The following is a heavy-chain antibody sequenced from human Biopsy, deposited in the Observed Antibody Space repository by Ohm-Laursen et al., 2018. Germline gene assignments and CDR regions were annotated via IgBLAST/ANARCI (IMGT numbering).Heavy chain of an antibody. V-gene: IGHV4-31*11. CDR3: VREPKTGTAEAWYFDL. J-gene: IGHJ2*01. CDR2: ISYDERT. Sequence: SQTLSLTCGVSGASVKTSGYFWAWIRQRPGKGLDWIGYISYDERTHYNPSLTSRLAISFDTSNNSISLQLRSVCVADTAVYYCVREPKTGTAEAWYFDLWGRGSPVTVPS. D-gene: IGHD3-9*01. CDR1: GASVKTSGYF.